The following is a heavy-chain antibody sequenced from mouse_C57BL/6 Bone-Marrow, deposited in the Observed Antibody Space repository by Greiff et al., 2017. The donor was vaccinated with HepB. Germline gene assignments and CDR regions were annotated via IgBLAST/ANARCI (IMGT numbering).Heavy chain of an antibody. CDR1: GFTFSDFY. CDR2: SRNKANDYTT. V-gene: IGHV7-1*01. J-gene: IGHJ1*03. D-gene: IGHD1-1*01. Sequence: EVQLVESGGGLVQSGRSLRLSCATSGFTFSDFYMEWVRQAPGKGLEWIAASRNKANDYTTEYSASVKGRFIVSRDTSQSILYLQMNALRAEDTAMYYCARDSVTTVVADWYFDVWGTGTTVTVSS. CDR3: ARDSVTTVVADWYFDV.